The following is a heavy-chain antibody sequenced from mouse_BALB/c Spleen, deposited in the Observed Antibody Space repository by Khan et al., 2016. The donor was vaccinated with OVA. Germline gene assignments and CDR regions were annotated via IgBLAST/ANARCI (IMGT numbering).Heavy chain of an antibody. CDR3: SRGTTAPDVMDY. CDR2: IYPGSGRP. D-gene: IGHD1-2*01. CDR1: GYTFSTYW. Sequence: LQQPGSELVSPGASVKLSCKTSGYTFSTYWMHWVKQRPGQGLKWIGNIYPGSGRPNYDEKFKSKATLTVATSSTTAYMQLSSLTSEDSAVQYCSRGTTAPDVMDYWGQGTSVTVSA. J-gene: IGHJ4*01. V-gene: IGHV1S22*01.